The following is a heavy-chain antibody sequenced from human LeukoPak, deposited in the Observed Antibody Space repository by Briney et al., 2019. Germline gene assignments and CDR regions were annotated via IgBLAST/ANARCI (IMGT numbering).Heavy chain of an antibody. CDR2: YSRDWST. Sequence: GGSLSLSCAASVFTFRSYCMHWVRQAPGKGLVWVSRYSRDWSTVYADFVKGRFNISRDNAKNTLYLQMNSRGEEDTAVFYCVGSTGWPEYWGQGTLVTVSS. J-gene: IGHJ4*02. CDR1: VFTFRSYC. V-gene: IGHV3-74*01. CDR3: VGSTGWPEY. D-gene: IGHD6-19*01.